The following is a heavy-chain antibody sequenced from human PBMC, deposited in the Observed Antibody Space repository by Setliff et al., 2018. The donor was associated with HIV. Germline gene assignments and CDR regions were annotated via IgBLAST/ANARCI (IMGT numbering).Heavy chain of an antibody. D-gene: IGHD2-8*02. J-gene: IGHJ6*03. V-gene: IGHV4-4*07. CDR2: IYTSGST. CDR3: ARVSSTYWYSIFRNYYYYMDV. CDR1: GGSISTYY. Sequence: SETLSLTCTVSGGSISTYYWSWIRQPAGKGLEWIGRIYTSGSTNYNPSIKSRVTMSVDTSKTQFSLKLSSVTAADTAVYYCARVSSTYWYSIFRNYYYYMDVWGKGTTVTVSS.